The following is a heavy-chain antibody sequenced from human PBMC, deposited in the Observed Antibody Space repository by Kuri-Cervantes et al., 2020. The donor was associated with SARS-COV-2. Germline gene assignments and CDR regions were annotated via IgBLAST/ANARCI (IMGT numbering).Heavy chain of an antibody. V-gene: IGHV3-33*01. J-gene: IGHJ5*02. D-gene: IGHD2-2*01. CDR2: IWYDGSNK. Sequence: LSLTCAASGFTFSSYGMHWVRQAPGKGLEWVAVIWYDGSNKYYADSVKGRFTISRDNSKNTLYLQMNSLRAEDTAVYYCARDLGIAGSADWFDPWGQGTLVTVSS. CDR3: ARDLGIAGSADWFDP. CDR1: GFTFSSYG.